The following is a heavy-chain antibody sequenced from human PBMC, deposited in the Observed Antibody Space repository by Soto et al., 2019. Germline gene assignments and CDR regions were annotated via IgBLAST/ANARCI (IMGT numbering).Heavy chain of an antibody. Sequence: QVQLVQSGAEVKKPGASVKVSCKASGYTFTGYYMHWVRQAPGQGLEWMGWINPNSGGTNCAQKFQGWVTMTRDTSISTAYMELSRLTSDDTAVYYCARDGYDGAARRIDFDYWGQGTLVTVSS. CDR1: GYTFTGYY. CDR3: ARDGYDGAARRIDFDY. J-gene: IGHJ4*02. CDR2: INPNSGGT. V-gene: IGHV1-2*04. D-gene: IGHD6-6*01.